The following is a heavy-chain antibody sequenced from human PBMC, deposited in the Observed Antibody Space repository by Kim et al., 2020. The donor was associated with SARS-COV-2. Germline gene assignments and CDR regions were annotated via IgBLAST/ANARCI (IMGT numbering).Heavy chain of an antibody. Sequence: SVKVSCKASGGTFSSYAISWVRQAPGQGLEWMGGIIPIFGTANYAQKFQGRVTITADESTSTAYMELSSLRSEDTAVYYCARSPRWGDDAFDIWGQGTMVTVSS. D-gene: IGHD3-16*01. V-gene: IGHV1-69*13. CDR3: ARSPRWGDDAFDI. CDR1: GGTFSSYA. CDR2: IIPIFGTA. J-gene: IGHJ3*02.